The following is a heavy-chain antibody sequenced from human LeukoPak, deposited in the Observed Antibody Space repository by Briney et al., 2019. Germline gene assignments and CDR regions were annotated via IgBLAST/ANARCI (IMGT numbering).Heavy chain of an antibody. Sequence: PGGSLRLSCAASGFTFSSYGMHWVRQAPGKGLEWVAFIRYDGSNKYYADSVKGRFTISRDNSKNTLYLQMNSLRAEDTAVYYCARDAGTGDYYGSGTPGAHDYWGQGTLVTVSS. CDR3: ARDAGTGDYYGSGTPGAHDY. CDR2: IRYDGSNK. CDR1: GFTFSSYG. J-gene: IGHJ4*02. V-gene: IGHV3-30*02. D-gene: IGHD3-10*01.